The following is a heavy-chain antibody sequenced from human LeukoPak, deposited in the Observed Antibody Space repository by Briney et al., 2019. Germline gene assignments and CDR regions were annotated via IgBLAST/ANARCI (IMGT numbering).Heavy chain of an antibody. CDR1: GFTFSNAW. D-gene: IGHD4-23*01. CDR3: AKSPTVDAAFDI. V-gene: IGHV3-23*01. CDR2: FGYTGDST. J-gene: IGHJ3*02. Sequence: PGRSLRLSCAASGFTFSNAWMSWVRQAAGKGMEWVSGFGYTGDSTFYADSVKGRFTVSRDSSKNTLLLHMNSLRAEDTALYYCAKSPTVDAAFDIWGQGTMVTVSS.